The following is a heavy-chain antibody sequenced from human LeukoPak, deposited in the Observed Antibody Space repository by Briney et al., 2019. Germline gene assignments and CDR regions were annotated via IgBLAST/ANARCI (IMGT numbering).Heavy chain of an antibody. CDR3: ARVTAMTFDY. D-gene: IGHD5-18*01. Sequence: ASVKASCKPFGYTFTSYYMIWWRQAPGQGLEWMVIINHSGCSTSYAQKFQGRVTMTRDTSTSTVYMELSSLRSEDTAVYYCARVTAMTFDYWGQGTLVTVSS. J-gene: IGHJ4*02. V-gene: IGHV1-46*01. CDR1: GYTFTSYY. CDR2: INHSGCST.